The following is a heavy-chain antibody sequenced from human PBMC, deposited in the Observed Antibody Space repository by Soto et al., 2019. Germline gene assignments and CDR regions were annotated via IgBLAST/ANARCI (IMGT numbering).Heavy chain of an antibody. D-gene: IGHD6-13*01. V-gene: IGHV3-11*01. J-gene: IGHJ6*02. CDR3: ASDLGLVLESSSSPLSYYGMDV. CDR1: GFTFSDYY. CDR2: ITSSGRTT. Sequence: QVQLVESGGGLVKPGGSLRLSCAASGFTFSDYYMNWIRQAPGKGLEWVSYITSSGRTTYYADSVKGRFTISRDNAKXSXXXQXXSLRAEDPAVYCCASDLGLVLESSSSPLSYYGMDVWGHGTTVTVSS.